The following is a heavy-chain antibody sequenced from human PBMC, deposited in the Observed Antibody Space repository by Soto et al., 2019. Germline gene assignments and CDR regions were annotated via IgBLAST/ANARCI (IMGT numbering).Heavy chain of an antibody. CDR2: IIPIFGTA. CDR1: GGTFSSYA. D-gene: IGHD6-6*01. J-gene: IGHJ4*02. CDR3: ARVSSRGSSSSSYYFDY. V-gene: IGHV1-69*13. Sequence: SVKVSCKASGGTFSSYAISWVRQAPGQGLEWMGGIIPIFGTANYAQKFQGRVTITADESTSTAYMELSSLRSEDTAVYYCARVSSRGSSSSSYYFDYWGQGTLVTV.